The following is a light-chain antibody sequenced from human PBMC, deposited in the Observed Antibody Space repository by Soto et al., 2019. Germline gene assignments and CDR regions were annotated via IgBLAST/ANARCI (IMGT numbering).Light chain of an antibody. J-gene: IGKJ3*01. CDR1: QSISSY. Sequence: DIQMTQSPSSLSASVGDRVTITCRAIQSISSYLNWYQQKPGKAPKLLIYAASSLQSGVPSRFSGSGSGTDFTLTISSLQPEAFATYYCQQSYSTLTFGPGTKVDIK. CDR2: AAS. V-gene: IGKV1-39*01. CDR3: QQSYSTLT.